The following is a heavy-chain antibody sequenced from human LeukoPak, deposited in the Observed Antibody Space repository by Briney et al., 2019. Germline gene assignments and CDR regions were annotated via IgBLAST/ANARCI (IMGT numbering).Heavy chain of an antibody. CDR1: GGSISSYY. Sequence: SETLSLTCTVSGGSISSYYWSWIRQPPGKGLEWIGYIYYSGSTNYNPSLKSRVTISVDTSKNQFSLKLSSVTAADTAVYYCARASPRHTILPLPDAFDIWGQGTMVTVSS. D-gene: IGHD3-3*01. V-gene: IGHV4-59*01. J-gene: IGHJ3*02. CDR3: ARASPRHTILPLPDAFDI. CDR2: IYYSGST.